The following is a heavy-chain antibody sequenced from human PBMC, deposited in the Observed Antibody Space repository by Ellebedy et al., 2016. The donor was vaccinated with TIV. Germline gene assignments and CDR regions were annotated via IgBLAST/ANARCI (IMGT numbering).Heavy chain of an antibody. CDR2: IYWNDGE. V-gene: IGHV2-5*01. D-gene: IGHD6-6*01. CDR1: GGSISSYY. CDR3: AHTARQGVGIYYFDY. J-gene: IGHJ4*02. Sequence: TLSLTCTVSGGSISSYYWSWIRQPPGKAPEWLALIYWNDGERYSPSLRSRLSITKDTSKNQVVLTMTNMAPVDTATYYCAHTARQGVGIYYFDYWGQGTLVTVSS.